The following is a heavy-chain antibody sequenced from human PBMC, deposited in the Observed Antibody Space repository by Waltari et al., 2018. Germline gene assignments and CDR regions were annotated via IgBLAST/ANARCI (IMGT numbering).Heavy chain of an antibody. CDR3: VKSPGYSADSSYFDS. CDR2: LMASGPTT. CDR1: QFPFSSYA. D-gene: IGHD5-18*01. V-gene: IGHV3-23*01. Sequence: DVDLFESGGDLVHPGGSLRISCRGSQFPFSSYAVGWVRQAPGKGLEGVSVLMASGPTTNFADSGKGRFTISRDNSKDTLYLQMSNLRVEDTAIYFCVKSPGYSADSSYFDSWGRGTQVSVST. J-gene: IGHJ4*02.